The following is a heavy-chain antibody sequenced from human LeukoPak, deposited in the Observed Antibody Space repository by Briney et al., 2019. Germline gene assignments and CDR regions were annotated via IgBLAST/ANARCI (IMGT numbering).Heavy chain of an antibody. CDR3: ARAGPPAFDH. CDR1: GFTFTNFE. Sequence: PGGSLRLSCAASGFTFTNFEMNWVRQAPGKGLEWVSYISYSGSTTSYADSVKGRFTISRDNAKNSLYLQMNSLRAEDTAVYYCARAGPPAFDHWGQGTLVTVSS. J-gene: IGHJ4*02. V-gene: IGHV3-48*03. CDR2: ISYSGSTT.